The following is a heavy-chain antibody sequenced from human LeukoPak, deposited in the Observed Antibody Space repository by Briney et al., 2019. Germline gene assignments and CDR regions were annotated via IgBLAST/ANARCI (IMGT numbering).Heavy chain of an antibody. J-gene: IGHJ6*03. CDR3: AKDLAVRNYYYYMDV. Sequence: QPGRSLRLSCAASGFTFSSYGMHWVRQAPGKGLEWVAFIRYDGSNKYYADSVKGRFTISRDNSKNTLYLQMNSLRAEDTAVYYCAKDLAVRNYYYYMDVWGKGTTVTVSS. CDR1: GFTFSSYG. V-gene: IGHV3-30*02. D-gene: IGHD2-2*01. CDR2: IRYDGSNK.